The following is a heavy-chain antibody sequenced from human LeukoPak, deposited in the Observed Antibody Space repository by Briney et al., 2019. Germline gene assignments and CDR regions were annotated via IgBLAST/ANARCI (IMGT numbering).Heavy chain of an antibody. V-gene: IGHV4-34*01. CDR3: ARVRRDGYNLIGWYYYYMDV. CDR2: INHSGNT. D-gene: IGHD5-24*01. J-gene: IGHJ6*03. Sequence: SQTLSLTCAFYGGSFSGYYWSWIRQPPGKGLEWIGEINHSGNTTYNPTLTQRVTRSVDASKNQFSLKLSSVTTAGTAVYYFARVRRDGYNLIGWYYYYMDVWGKGTTVTVSS. CDR1: GGSFSGYY.